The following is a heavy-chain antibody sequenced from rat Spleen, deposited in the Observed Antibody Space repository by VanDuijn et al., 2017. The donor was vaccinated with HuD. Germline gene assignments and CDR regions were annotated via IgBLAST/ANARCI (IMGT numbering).Heavy chain of an antibody. CDR1: GFTFSNYG. CDR2: ISTGGGNT. J-gene: IGHJ3*01. Sequence: EVQLVESGGGFVQPGRSMKLSCAASGFTFSNYGMAWVRQTPTKGLEWVASISTGGGNTYYRDSAKGRFTISRDSAKSTLYLQMDSLRYEDTATYYCATAGSRVSRFAYWGQGTLVTVSS. CDR3: ATAGSRVSRFAY. V-gene: IGHV5-25*01. D-gene: IGHD1-4*01.